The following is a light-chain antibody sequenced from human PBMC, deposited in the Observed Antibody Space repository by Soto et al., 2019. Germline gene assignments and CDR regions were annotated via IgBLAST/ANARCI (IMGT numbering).Light chain of an antibody. Sequence: QSALTQPASVSASRGQSITISCTGTSSDVGGYKFVSWYQHHPGKAPKLMIYEVNNRPSVVSNRFSGSKSGNTASLTISGLQPEDGADYYCLSYTSANTRVFGGGTKLTVL. J-gene: IGLJ3*02. CDR2: EVN. V-gene: IGLV2-14*01. CDR1: SSDVGGYKF. CDR3: LSYTSANTRV.